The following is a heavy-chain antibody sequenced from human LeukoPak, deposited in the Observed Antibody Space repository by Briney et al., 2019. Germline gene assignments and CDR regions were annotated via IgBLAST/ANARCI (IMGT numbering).Heavy chain of an antibody. V-gene: IGHV3-23*01. CDR2: ISGSGGST. D-gene: IGHD6-13*01. CDR3: AKDLEGSSWGYDAFDI. Sequence: GGSLRLSCAASGFTFSSYAMSWVRQAPGKGLEWVSAISGSGGSTYYADSVKGRFTISRDNSKNTLYLQMNSLRAEDTAVYYCAKDLEGSSWGYDAFDIWGQGTMVTASS. CDR1: GFTFSSYA. J-gene: IGHJ3*02.